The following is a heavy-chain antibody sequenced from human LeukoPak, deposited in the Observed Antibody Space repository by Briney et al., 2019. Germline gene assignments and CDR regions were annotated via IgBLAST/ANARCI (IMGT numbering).Heavy chain of an antibody. CDR2: INHSGST. CDR1: GGSFSGYY. V-gene: IGHV4-34*01. D-gene: IGHD6-13*01. Sequence: SETLSLTCAVYGGSFSGYYWSWIRQPPGKGLEWIGEINHSGSTNYNPSLKNRVTISVDTSKNQFSLKLSSVTAADTAVYYCARTGGVYYYYYMDVWGKGTTVTVSS. J-gene: IGHJ6*03. CDR3: ARTGGVYYYYYMDV.